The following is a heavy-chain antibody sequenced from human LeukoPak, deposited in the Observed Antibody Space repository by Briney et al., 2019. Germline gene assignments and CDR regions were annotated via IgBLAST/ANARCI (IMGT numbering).Heavy chain of an antibody. V-gene: IGHV3-74*01. Sequence: GSLRLSCAASGFTFSNYWVHWVRQAPGKGLVWVSRINRDGSTTNYADSVKGRFTVSRDNAKNTLNLQMNSLGAEDTAVYYCARDKKGGESSEIDYWGQGTLVTVSS. CDR1: GFTFSNYW. CDR2: INRDGSTT. D-gene: IGHD3-10*01. CDR3: ARDKKGGESSEIDY. J-gene: IGHJ4*02.